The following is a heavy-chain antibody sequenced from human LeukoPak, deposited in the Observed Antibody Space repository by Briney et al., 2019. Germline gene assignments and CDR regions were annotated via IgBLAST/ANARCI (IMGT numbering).Heavy chain of an antibody. D-gene: IGHD3-16*01. Sequence: GGSLRLSCAASGFTFSSYWMNWGRQAPGKGLEWVASINHNGNVNYYVDSVKGRFTISRDNAKNSLYLQMSTLRAEDTAVYFCARGGGLDVWGQGATVTVSS. CDR2: INHNGNVN. CDR3: ARGGGLDV. J-gene: IGHJ6*02. CDR1: GFTFSSYW. V-gene: IGHV3-7*03.